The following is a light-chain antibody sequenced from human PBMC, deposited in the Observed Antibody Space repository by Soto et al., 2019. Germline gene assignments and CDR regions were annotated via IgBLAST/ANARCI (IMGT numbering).Light chain of an antibody. CDR2: AAS. CDR3: LQHNSYPQT. V-gene: IGKV1-9*01. Sequence: DIQLTQSPSFLSASVGDRVTITCRASQGISSYLAWYQQKPGKAPKLLIYAASTLQSGVPSRFSGSGSGTEFTLTISSLQPEDFATYYCLQHNSYPQTFGQGTKVDI. CDR1: QGISSY. J-gene: IGKJ1*01.